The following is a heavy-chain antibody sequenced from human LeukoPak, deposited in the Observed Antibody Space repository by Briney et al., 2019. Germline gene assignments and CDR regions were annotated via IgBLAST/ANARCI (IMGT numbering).Heavy chain of an antibody. V-gene: IGHV4-39*07. Sequence: SETLSLTCTVSGGSISSSSYYWGWIRQPPGKGLEWIESIYYSGSTYYNPSLKSRVTISVDTSKNQFSLKLSSVTAADTAVYYCARVHGSSIAFFDYWGQGTLVTVSS. D-gene: IGHD6-6*01. J-gene: IGHJ4*02. CDR2: IYYSGST. CDR1: GGSISSSSYY. CDR3: ARVHGSSIAFFDY.